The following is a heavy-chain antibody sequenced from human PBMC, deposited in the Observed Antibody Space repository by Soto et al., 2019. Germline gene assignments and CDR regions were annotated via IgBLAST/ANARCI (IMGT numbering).Heavy chain of an antibody. J-gene: IGHJ4*02. CDR3: ARNANYYDSSGYWILIDY. CDR1: GYTFASYG. D-gene: IGHD3-22*01. CDR2: ISAYNGNT. Sequence: ASVKVSCKASGYTFASYGISWVRQAPGQGLEWMGWISAYNGNTNYAQKLQGRVTMTTDTSTSTAYMELRSLRSDDTAVYYCARNANYYDSSGYWILIDYWGQGTLVTVSS. V-gene: IGHV1-18*01.